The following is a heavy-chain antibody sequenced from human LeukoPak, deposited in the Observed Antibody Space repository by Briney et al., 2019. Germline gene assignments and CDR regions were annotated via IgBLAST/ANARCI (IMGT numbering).Heavy chain of an antibody. Sequence: SETLSLTCTVSGGSISSYYWSWIRQPPGKGLEWIGYIYYSGSTNYNPSLKSRVTISVDTSKNQFSLKLSSVTAADTAVYYCASLYDSSGLFDYWGQGTLVTVSS. CDR1: GGSISSYY. V-gene: IGHV4-59*12. D-gene: IGHD3-22*01. CDR3: ASLYDSSGLFDY. CDR2: IYYSGST. J-gene: IGHJ4*02.